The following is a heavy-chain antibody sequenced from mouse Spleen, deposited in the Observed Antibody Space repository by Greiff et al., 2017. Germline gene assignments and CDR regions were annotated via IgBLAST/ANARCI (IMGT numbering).Heavy chain of an antibody. D-gene: IGHD1-1*01. Sequence: VQVVESGPGLVAPSQSLTITCTVSGFSLTNYAVHWVRQSPGKGLEWLGVIWSDGSTDYNAAFISRLSISKDNSKSQVFFKMNSLQADDTAIYYCARKGLLPYFDYWGQGTTLTVSS. J-gene: IGHJ2*01. CDR1: GFSLTNYA. V-gene: IGHV2-4-1*01. CDR3: ARKGLLPYFDY. CDR2: IWSDGST.